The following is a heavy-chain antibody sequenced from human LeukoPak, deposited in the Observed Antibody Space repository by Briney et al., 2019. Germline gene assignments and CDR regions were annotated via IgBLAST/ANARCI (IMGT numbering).Heavy chain of an antibody. CDR2: IYSSGST. CDR1: GGSISSYY. D-gene: IGHD1-20*01. Sequence: SETLSLTCSVSGGSISSYYWSRIRQTAGKGLEWIGRIYSSGSTNYNPSLKSRVTMSVGMSKNQFSLKLSSVTAADTAVYYCASLRGDNWYYYDYWGQGILVTASS. J-gene: IGHJ4*02. V-gene: IGHV4-4*07. CDR3: ASLRGDNWYYYDY.